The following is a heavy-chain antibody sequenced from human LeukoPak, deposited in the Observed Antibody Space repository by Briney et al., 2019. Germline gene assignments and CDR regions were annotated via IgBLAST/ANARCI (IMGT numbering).Heavy chain of an antibody. J-gene: IGHJ3*02. Sequence: PSETLSLTCAVSGGSIRSYYWSWIRQPPGKGLEWIGYIYYSGSTNYNPSLKSRVTISVDTSKNQFSLKLNSVTAADTAVYYCARDREASAGYDAFDTWGQGTMVTVSS. CDR3: ARDREASAGYDAFDT. CDR2: IYYSGST. D-gene: IGHD6-13*01. CDR1: GGSIRSYY. V-gene: IGHV4-59*01.